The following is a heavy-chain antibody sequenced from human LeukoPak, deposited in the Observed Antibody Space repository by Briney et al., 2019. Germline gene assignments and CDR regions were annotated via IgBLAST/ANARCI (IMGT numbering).Heavy chain of an antibody. CDR3: ARQVPDYGDYVCAFDI. J-gene: IGHJ3*02. V-gene: IGHV5-51*01. CDR1: GYSITSYW. D-gene: IGHD4-17*01. Sequence: GESLQISCQGSGYSITSYWIGWVRQMPGKGLEWMGIIYPGDSDTRYSPSFQGQVTISADKSISTAYLQWSSLKASDTAMYYCARQVPDYGDYVCAFDIWGQGTMVTVSS. CDR2: IYPGDSDT.